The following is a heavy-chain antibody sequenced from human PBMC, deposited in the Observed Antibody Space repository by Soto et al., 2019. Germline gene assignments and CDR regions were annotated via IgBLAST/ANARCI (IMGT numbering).Heavy chain of an antibody. CDR1: GFTFSSYA. CDR3: AKVAMSVIYFDS. D-gene: IGHD2-2*01. CDR2: ISGSGGST. Sequence: XGSLRLSCSASGFTFSSYAMSWVRQAPGKGLEWVSAISGSGGSTYYADSVKGRFTISRDNSRNTLYLQMNSLRAEDTAVYYCAKVAMSVIYFDSWGQGTLVTVSS. J-gene: IGHJ4*02. V-gene: IGHV3-23*01.